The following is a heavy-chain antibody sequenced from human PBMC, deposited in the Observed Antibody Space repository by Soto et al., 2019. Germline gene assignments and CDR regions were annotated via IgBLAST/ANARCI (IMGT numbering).Heavy chain of an antibody. D-gene: IGHD2-15*01. Sequence: QVQLVQSGAEVKKPGSSVKVSCKASGGTFSSYAISWVRQAPGQGLEWMGGIIPIFGTANYAQKFQGRVPITRDQSPGTADMELGSLRSEDTAVYYCARESRYCSGGSCYFLPGIDYWGQGTLVTVSS. CDR3: ARESRYCSGGSCYFLPGIDY. V-gene: IGHV1-69*05. CDR1: GGTFSSYA. CDR2: IIPIFGTA. J-gene: IGHJ4*02.